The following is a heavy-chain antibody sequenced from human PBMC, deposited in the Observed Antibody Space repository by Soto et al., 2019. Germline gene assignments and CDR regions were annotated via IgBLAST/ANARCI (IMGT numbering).Heavy chain of an antibody. Sequence: EVQLVESGGGLVQPGGSLRLSCAASGFTFSNYAMNWVRQAPGKGLEWVSYISHKSRAIYHADSVKGRFTISRDNAKNSLYLQMNSLRDEDTAVYYCARDPSSSTKVTIMDYWGQGTLVTVSS. CDR1: GFTFSNYA. CDR2: ISHKSRAI. CDR3: ARDPSSSTKVTIMDY. V-gene: IGHV3-48*02. J-gene: IGHJ4*02. D-gene: IGHD4-17*01.